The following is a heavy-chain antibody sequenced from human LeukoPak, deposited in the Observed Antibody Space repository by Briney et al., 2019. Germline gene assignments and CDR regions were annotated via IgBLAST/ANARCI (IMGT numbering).Heavy chain of an antibody. D-gene: IGHD5-18*01. CDR2: INPNSGGT. V-gene: IGHV1-2*02. J-gene: IGHJ3*02. CDR3: ARVMAAMGYAFGI. Sequence: ASVKVSCKASGYTFTGYYMHWVRQAPGQGLEWMGWINPNSGGTNYAQKFQGRVTMTRDTSISTAYMELSRLRSDDTAVYYCARVMAAMGYAFGIWGQGTMVTVSS. CDR1: GYTFTGYY.